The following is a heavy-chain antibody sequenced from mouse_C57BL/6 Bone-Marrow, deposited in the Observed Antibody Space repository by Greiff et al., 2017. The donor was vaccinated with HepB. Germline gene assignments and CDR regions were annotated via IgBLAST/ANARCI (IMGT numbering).Heavy chain of an antibody. V-gene: IGHV14-3*01. J-gene: IGHJ2*01. CDR3: ATFITTVVALDY. CDR1: GFNIKNTY. Sequence: EVQLVESVAELVRPGASVKLSCTASGFNIKNTYMHWVQQRPEQGLEWIGRIDPANGNTKYAPKFQGKATITADTTSNTAYLQLSSLTSEDTAIYYCATFITTVVALDYWGQGTTLTVSS. D-gene: IGHD1-1*01. CDR2: IDPANGNT.